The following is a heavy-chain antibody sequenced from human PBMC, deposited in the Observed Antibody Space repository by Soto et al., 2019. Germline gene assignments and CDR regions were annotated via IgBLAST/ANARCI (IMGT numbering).Heavy chain of an antibody. CDR3: ASGYYYDSSGYLYYYGMDV. V-gene: IGHV1-69*01. D-gene: IGHD3-22*01. CDR2: IIPIFGTA. J-gene: IGHJ6*02. Sequence: QVQLVQSGAEVKKPGSSVKVSCKASGGTFSSYAISWVRQAPGQGLEWMGGIIPIFGTANYAQKFQGRVTITAEESTSTAYMELSSLRSEDTAVYYCASGYYYDSSGYLYYYGMDVWGQGTTVTVSS. CDR1: GGTFSSYA.